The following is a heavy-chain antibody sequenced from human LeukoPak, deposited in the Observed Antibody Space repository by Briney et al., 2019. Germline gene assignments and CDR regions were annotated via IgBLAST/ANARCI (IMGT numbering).Heavy chain of an antibody. CDR2: ISGGGGST. Sequence: GGSLRLSCAASGFTFSNYAMNWVRQAPGKGLEWVSGISGGGGSTYYADSVKGRFTVSRDNSRDTLYLQMNSLRAEDAAVYHCTKLLTVMVFTASPYFDYWGQGALVTVSS. V-gene: IGHV3-23*01. J-gene: IGHJ4*02. CDR1: GFTFSNYA. CDR3: TKLLTVMVFTASPYFDY. D-gene: IGHD2-21*01.